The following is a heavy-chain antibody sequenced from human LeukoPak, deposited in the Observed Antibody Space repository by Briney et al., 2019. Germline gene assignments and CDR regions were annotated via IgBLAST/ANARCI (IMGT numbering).Heavy chain of an antibody. Sequence: ASETLSLTCAVYGGSFSGYYWSWIRQPPGKGLEWIGEINHSGSTNYNPSLKSRVTISVDTSKNQFSLKLSSVTAADTAVYYCARETSQKGAHYMDVWGKGTTVTISS. CDR3: ARETSQKGAHYMDV. CDR1: GGSFSGYY. J-gene: IGHJ6*03. V-gene: IGHV4-34*01. CDR2: INHSGST. D-gene: IGHD3-16*01.